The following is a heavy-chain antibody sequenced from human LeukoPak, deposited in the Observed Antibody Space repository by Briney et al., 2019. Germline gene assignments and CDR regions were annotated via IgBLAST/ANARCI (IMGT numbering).Heavy chain of an antibody. CDR1: GYSISIGYY. J-gene: IGHJ4*02. Sequence: PSETLSLTCAVSGYSISIGYYRGWIRQPPGKGLEWIGSIYHTGSTYYNPSLKSRVTISVDTSKNQFSLKLSSVTAADTAKYYCARQRGETDYWGQGTLVTVSS. D-gene: IGHD2-21*01. CDR2: IYHTGST. V-gene: IGHV4-38-2*01. CDR3: ARQRGETDY.